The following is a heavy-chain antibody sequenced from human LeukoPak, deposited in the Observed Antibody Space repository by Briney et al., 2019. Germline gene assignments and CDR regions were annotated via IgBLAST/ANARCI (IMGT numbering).Heavy chain of an antibody. CDR3: ARGKEDVLTGYF. V-gene: IGHV4-34*01. D-gene: IGHD3-9*01. CDR2: INHSGST. Sequence: SETLSLTCAVYGGSFSGYYWSWIRRPPGKGLEWIGEINHSGSTNYNPSLKSRVTISVDTSKNQFSLKMNSATAADTAVYYCARGKEDVLTGYFWGQGILVTVSS. CDR1: GGSFSGYY. J-gene: IGHJ4*02.